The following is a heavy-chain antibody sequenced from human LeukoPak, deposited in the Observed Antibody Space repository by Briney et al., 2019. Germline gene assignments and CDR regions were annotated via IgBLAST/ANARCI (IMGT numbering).Heavy chain of an antibody. D-gene: IGHD2-2*01. CDR2: VIPIFGTA. CDR1: GGTFSSYA. Sequence: SVKVSCKASGGTFSSYAISWVRQAPGQGLEWMGGVIPIFGTANYAQKFQGRVTITADESTSTAYMELGSLRSEDTAVYYCARGTTRYCSSTSCWYYFDYWGQGTLVTVSS. J-gene: IGHJ4*02. V-gene: IGHV1-69*13. CDR3: ARGTTRYCSSTSCWYYFDY.